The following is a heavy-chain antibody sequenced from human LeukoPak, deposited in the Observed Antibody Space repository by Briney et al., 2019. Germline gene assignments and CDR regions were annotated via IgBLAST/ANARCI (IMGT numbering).Heavy chain of an antibody. CDR2: INPSSGGT. Sequence: ASVKVSCKASRYTFTGYYMHWVRQAPGQGLEWMGWINPSSGGTNYAQKFQGRVTMTRDTSISTAYMELSRLRSDDTAVYYCARDRIVLMVYAIQDYYYYGMDVWGQGTTVTVSS. V-gene: IGHV1-2*02. CDR3: ARDRIVLMVYAIQDYYYYGMDV. J-gene: IGHJ6*02. CDR1: RYTFTGYY. D-gene: IGHD2-8*01.